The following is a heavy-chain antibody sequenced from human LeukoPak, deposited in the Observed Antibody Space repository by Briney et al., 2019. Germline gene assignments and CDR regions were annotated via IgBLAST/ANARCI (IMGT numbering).Heavy chain of an antibody. J-gene: IGHJ4*02. CDR1: GFNFKNYW. D-gene: IGHD2-15*01. Sequence: PGGSLRLSCAASGFNFKNYWMHWVRQAPRKGLVWVSRISTDGYTTDYADFVQGRFTASRDNTKNTWSLEMNSLRAEDTAVYYCVVGGSPGYWGQGTLVTVSS. CDR3: VVGGSPGY. V-gene: IGHV3-74*01. CDR2: ISTDGYTT.